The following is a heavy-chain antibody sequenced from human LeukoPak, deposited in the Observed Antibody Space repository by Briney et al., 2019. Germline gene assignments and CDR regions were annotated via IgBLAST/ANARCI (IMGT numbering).Heavy chain of an antibody. V-gene: IGHV4-39*07. CDR3: ARAYYYYDSSGYTPFDY. J-gene: IGHJ4*02. CDR2: IYYSGST. D-gene: IGHD3-22*01. Sequence: SETLSLTCTVSGGSISSSSYYWGWIRQPPGTGLEWIVSIYYSGSTYYNPSLKSRVTISVDTSKNQFSLKLSSVTAADTAVYYCARAYYYYDSSGYTPFDYWGQGTLVTVSS. CDR1: GGSISSSSYY.